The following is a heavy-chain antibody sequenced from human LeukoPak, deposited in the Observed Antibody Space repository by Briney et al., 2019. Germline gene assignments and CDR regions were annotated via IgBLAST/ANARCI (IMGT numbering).Heavy chain of an antibody. D-gene: IGHD3-16*02. CDR2: INKDGSEE. V-gene: IGHV3-7*01. CDR1: GLIFSNYW. Sequence: QPGGSLRLSCAASGLIFSNYWMTWVRQAPGKGLEWVANINKDGSEENYVDSVKGRFTISRDNAKNSLYLRMNSLRAEDTAVYYCTRDRWIDYWGQGTLVTVSS. CDR3: TRDRWIDY. J-gene: IGHJ4*02.